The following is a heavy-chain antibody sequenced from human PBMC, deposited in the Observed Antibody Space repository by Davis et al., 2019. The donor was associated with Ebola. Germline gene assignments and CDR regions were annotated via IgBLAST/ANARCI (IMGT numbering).Heavy chain of an antibody. V-gene: IGHV4-61*01. Sequence: SETLSLTCTVSGGSVGSGTYYWSWIRQPPGKGLEWIGYIYYSGSTNYNPSLKSRVTISVDTSKNQFSLKLSSVTAADTAVYYCARGIIWSGYYMSYYFDYWGQGTLVTVSS. J-gene: IGHJ4*02. CDR2: IYYSGST. CDR3: ARGIIWSGYYMSYYFDY. CDR1: GGSVGSGTYY. D-gene: IGHD3-3*01.